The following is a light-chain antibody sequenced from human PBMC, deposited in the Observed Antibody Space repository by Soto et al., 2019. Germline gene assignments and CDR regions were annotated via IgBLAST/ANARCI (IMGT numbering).Light chain of an antibody. Sequence: IVMTQSPDTLSVSPGERATLSCRASQSVSSNLAWYQQKPGQAPRLLISGTSTRATGIPARFSGSGSGTEFTLTISSLQSEDFAFYYCQQYNNMWTFGQGPKVEIK. CDR3: QQYNNMWT. CDR1: QSVSSN. J-gene: IGKJ1*01. CDR2: GTS. V-gene: IGKV3D-15*01.